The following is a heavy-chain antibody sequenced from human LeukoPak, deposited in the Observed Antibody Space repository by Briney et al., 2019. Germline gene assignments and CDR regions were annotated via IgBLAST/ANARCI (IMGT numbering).Heavy chain of an antibody. V-gene: IGHV3-30*18. D-gene: IGHD2-15*01. CDR1: GFTFSSYG. CDR3: AKDRECSGGSCYSYYFDY. CDR2: ISYDGSNK. J-gene: IGHJ4*02. Sequence: GGSLRLSCSASGFTFSSYGMHWVRQAPGKGLEWVAVISYDGSNKCYADPVKGRFTISRDNSKNTLYRQMNSLRAEDTAVYYCAKDRECSGGSCYSYYFDYWGQGTLVTVSS.